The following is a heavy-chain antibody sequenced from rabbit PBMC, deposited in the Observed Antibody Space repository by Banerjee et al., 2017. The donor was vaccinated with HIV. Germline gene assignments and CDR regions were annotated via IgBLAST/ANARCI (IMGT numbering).Heavy chain of an antibody. CDR3: ARRGYPGGGYATIKL. CDR2: TYTGSGGT. V-gene: IGHV1S40*01. CDR1: GIDFTMYA. D-gene: IGHD8-1*01. J-gene: IGHJ4*01. Sequence: QSLEESGGDLVKPGASLTLSCKASGIDFTMYAINWVRQAPGKGLEWIGCTYTGSGGTFYANWAKGRFTISKTSSTTVTLQMTSLTAADTATYFCARRGYPGGGYATIKLWGPGTLVTVS.